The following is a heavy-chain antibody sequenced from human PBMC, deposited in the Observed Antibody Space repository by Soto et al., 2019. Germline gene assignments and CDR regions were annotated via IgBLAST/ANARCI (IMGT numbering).Heavy chain of an antibody. Sequence: QVQLVESGGGVVQPGRSLRLSCAASGFTFSTYGMHWVRQAPGKGLEWVAIAWFDGSIEYYADSVKGRFTISRDNSKNTIYLQMNSLRAEDTAVYYCARDNPLGYCSGGSCYGLDSWGQGTLVTVSS. D-gene: IGHD2-15*01. CDR1: GFTFSTYG. V-gene: IGHV3-33*01. CDR3: ARDNPLGYCSGGSCYGLDS. J-gene: IGHJ5*01. CDR2: AWFDGSIE.